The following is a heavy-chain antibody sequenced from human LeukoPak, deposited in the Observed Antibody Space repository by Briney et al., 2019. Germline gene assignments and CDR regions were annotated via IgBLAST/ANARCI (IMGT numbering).Heavy chain of an antibody. Sequence: ASVKVSCKASGYTFTSYYMHSVRQAPGQGLEWMGIINPSGGSTSYAQKFQGRVTMTRDTSTSTVYMELSSLRSEDTAVYYCATLGRGEWLFGGTFDYWGQGTLVTVSS. CDR2: INPSGGST. D-gene: IGHD3-3*01. J-gene: IGHJ4*02. V-gene: IGHV1-46*01. CDR1: GYTFTSYY. CDR3: ATLGRGEWLFGGTFDY.